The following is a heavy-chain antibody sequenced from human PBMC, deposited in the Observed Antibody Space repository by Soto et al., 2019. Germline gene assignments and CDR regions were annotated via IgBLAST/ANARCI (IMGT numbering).Heavy chain of an antibody. CDR1: GFTFSSYA. CDR3: AKDWSSYIAATIIVEYFDY. J-gene: IGHJ4*02. CDR2: ISGSGGST. D-gene: IGHD5-12*01. Sequence: GGSLRLSCAASGFTFSSYAMSWVRQAPGKGLEWVSAISGSGGSTYYADSVKGRFTISRDNSKNTLYLQMNSLRAEDTAVYYCAKDWSSYIAATIIVEYFDYWGQGTLVTVSS. V-gene: IGHV3-23*01.